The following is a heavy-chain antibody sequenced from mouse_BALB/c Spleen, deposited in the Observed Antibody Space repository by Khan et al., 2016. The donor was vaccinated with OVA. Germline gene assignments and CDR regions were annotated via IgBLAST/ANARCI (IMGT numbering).Heavy chain of an antibody. CDR2: IWSDGRT. D-gene: IGHD2-1*01. Sequence: VQLQESGPGLVAPSQSLSITCTISGFSLTSYGVHWVRQPAGKGLEWLVVIWSDGRTTYNSALKSRLRISKDNSKSQVFLKVNSLQTDDTAISYCARQFYPGYFDVWGEGTTVTVSS. CDR3: ARQFYPGYFDV. V-gene: IGHV2-6-1*01. J-gene: IGHJ1*01. CDR1: GFSLTSYG.